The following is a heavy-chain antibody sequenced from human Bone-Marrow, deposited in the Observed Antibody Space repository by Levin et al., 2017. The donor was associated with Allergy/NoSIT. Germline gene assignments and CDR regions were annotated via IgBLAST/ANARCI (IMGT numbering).Heavy chain of an antibody. Sequence: GGSLRLSCAASGFTFSSFAMNWVRQAPGKGLEWVSVISGGAVRQYYADSVKGRFTISRDNSKKTLYLQMNSLRVEDTALYYCAKGTSSLYSYFDSWGQGTRVTVSS. CDR1: GFTFSSFA. V-gene: IGHV3-23*01. J-gene: IGHJ4*02. D-gene: IGHD3-16*01. CDR3: AKGTSSLYSYFDS. CDR2: ISGGAVRQ.